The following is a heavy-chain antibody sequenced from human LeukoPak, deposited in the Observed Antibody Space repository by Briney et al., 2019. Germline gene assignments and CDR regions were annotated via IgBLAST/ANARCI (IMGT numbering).Heavy chain of an antibody. CDR1: GFNFSSYA. J-gene: IGHJ4*02. CDR2: ISASGGST. Sequence: GGSLRLSCAASGFNFSSYAMSWVRQAPGKGLEWVSAISASGGSTYYADSVKGRFSISRVNSKNTLYLQMNSLRAEDTAVYYCAKNQDYYDSSGYDYWGQGTLVTVSS. V-gene: IGHV3-23*01. D-gene: IGHD3-22*01. CDR3: AKNQDYYDSSGYDY.